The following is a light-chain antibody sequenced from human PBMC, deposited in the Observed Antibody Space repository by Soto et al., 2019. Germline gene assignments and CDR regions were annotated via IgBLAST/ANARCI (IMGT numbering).Light chain of an antibody. CDR1: QSVSGR. CDR3: QQYNNWPRA. J-gene: IGKJ1*01. Sequence: EIVMTQSPATLAVSPGERATLSCTASQSVSGRLAWFQQKPGQAPRLRIYGASTTAPGIPVRFSGSGSGTEFTLTISSLQSEDFAVYYCQQYNNWPRAFGQGTKVEI. CDR2: GAS. V-gene: IGKV3-15*01.